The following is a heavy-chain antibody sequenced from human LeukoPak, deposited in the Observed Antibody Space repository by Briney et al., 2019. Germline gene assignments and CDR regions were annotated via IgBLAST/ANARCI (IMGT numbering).Heavy chain of an antibody. D-gene: IGHD2-15*01. J-gene: IGHJ3*02. CDR1: GFTFSDCH. CDR3: ARERGGDAFDI. CDR2: IWYEEDAK. Sequence: GGSLRLSCAASGFTFSDCHIHWVRQAPGKGLDWVALIWYEEDAKFYADSVKGRFTISRDNSKDTLYLQMNSLGVEDTAVYYCARERGGDAFDIWGQGTMVTVSS. V-gene: IGHV3-33*01.